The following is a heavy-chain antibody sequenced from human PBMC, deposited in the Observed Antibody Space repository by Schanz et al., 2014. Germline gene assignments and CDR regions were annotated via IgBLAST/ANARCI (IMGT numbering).Heavy chain of an antibody. J-gene: IGHJ4*02. V-gene: IGHV4-61*05. CDR2: IYYSGST. D-gene: IGHD6-19*01. CDR3: ARLWGGWRIPDY. CDR1: SGSISSNSYY. Sequence: QVQLQESGPGLVKPSETLSLTCTVSSGSISSNSYYWGWIRQPPGKGLEWIGYIYYSGSTNYNPSRGGRATMPVDPPKTQFPRKLNSVTAADSAVYYCARLWGGWRIPDYWGQGTLVTVSS.